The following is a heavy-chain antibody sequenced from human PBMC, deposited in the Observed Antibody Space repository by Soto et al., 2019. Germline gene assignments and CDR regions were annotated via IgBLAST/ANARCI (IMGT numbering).Heavy chain of an antibody. CDR1: GFSFTTYV. Sequence: QVQLVESGGGVVQPGRSPRLSCAASGFSFTTYVMHWVRQAPGKGLEWVAVISHDGSYKYYGDAVKGRFTISRDTSKNAVYLEMNSLRPEDTAVYYCAKGLLAIVGTTLPRDAFNIWGQGTMVTVSS. CDR3: AKGLLAIVGTTLPRDAFNI. D-gene: IGHD1-26*01. V-gene: IGHV3-30*18. J-gene: IGHJ3*02. CDR2: ISHDGSYK.